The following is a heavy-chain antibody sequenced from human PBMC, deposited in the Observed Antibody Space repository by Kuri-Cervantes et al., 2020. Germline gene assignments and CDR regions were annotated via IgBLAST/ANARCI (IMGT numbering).Heavy chain of an antibody. J-gene: IGHJ4*02. D-gene: IGHD5-18*01. V-gene: IGHV3-33*08. CDR2: IWYDGSHS. CDR3: SRGSGYYHNHFNY. Sequence: GESLKISCTASGFSFNNYVMHWVRQAPDKGLEWVAVIWYDGSHSFYTDSVEGRFTISRDSAKNTGYLQMNRLRAEDTAVYYCSRGSGYYHNHFNYWGQGTLVTVSS. CDR1: GFSFNNYV.